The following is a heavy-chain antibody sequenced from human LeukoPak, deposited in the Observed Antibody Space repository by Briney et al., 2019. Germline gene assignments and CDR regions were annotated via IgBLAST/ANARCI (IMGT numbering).Heavy chain of an antibody. Sequence: GGSLRLSCVASGFPFSSYWMTWVRQAPGKGLEWVSSISSSSSYIYYADSVKGRFTISRDNAKNSLYLQMNSLRAEDTAVYYCARAPSPLAVAGTDYWGQGTLVTVSS. CDR3: ARAPSPLAVAGTDY. V-gene: IGHV3-21*01. D-gene: IGHD6-19*01. J-gene: IGHJ4*02. CDR2: ISSSSSYI. CDR1: GFPFSSYW.